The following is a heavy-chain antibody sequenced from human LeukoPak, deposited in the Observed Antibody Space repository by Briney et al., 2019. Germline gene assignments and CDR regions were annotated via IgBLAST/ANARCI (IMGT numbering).Heavy chain of an antibody. J-gene: IGHJ1*01. Sequence: PSETLSLTCAVYGGSLSGYYWSWIRQSPGKGLEWIGEISHSGSTHYDSSLKSRVTISVDTSTNQFSLKLSSVTAADTAIYYCARGRPRGLYTSNGTEHLHYWGQGTLVTVSS. CDR1: GGSLSGYY. V-gene: IGHV4-34*01. CDR3: ARGRPRGLYTSNGTEHLHY. D-gene: IGHD6-13*01. CDR2: ISHSGST.